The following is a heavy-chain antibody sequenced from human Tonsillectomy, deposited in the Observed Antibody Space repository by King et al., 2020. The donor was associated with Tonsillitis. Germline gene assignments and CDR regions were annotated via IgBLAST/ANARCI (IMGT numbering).Heavy chain of an antibody. CDR3: VGLHYYTLGTSDY. V-gene: IGHV3-30-3*01. CDR2: ISYDGDKK. J-gene: IGHJ4*02. Sequence: VQLVESGGGVVQPGRSLRLSCAASGFSFSSSAMHWVRQAPGKGLEWVAVISYDGDKKYYTDSVQGRFTISRDNSKNTLYLQMNSLRDEDTAVYYCVGLHYYTLGTSDYWGQGTLVTVSS. D-gene: IGHD3-10*01. CDR1: GFSFSSSA.